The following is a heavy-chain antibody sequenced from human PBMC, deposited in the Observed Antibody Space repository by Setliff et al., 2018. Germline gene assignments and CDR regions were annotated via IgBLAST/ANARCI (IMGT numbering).Heavy chain of an antibody. CDR2: INHRGST. CDR1: GGTFSDYY. J-gene: IGHJ4*02. CDR3: ARGRNVAARLLDS. V-gene: IGHV4-34*01. D-gene: IGHD6-6*01. Sequence: SETLSLTCAAYGGTFSDYYWTWIRQPPGKGLEWIGEINHRGSTNYNPSLKSRVTMSVDKSKNQFSLKLSSVTAADTAVYYCARGRNVAARLLDSWGQGTLVTVSS.